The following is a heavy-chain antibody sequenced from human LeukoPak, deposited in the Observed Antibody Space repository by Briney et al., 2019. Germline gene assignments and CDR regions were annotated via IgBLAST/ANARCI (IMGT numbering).Heavy chain of an antibody. CDR3: AKAGLVRGGALDS. CDR1: GFTFNNYG. Sequence: LPGGSLRLSCAASGFTFNNYGMSWVRQAPGKGLEWVSAISGSADNTYYVDSVKGRFTISRDNSRNTLYLQMNSLRAEDTAIYYCAKAGLVRGGALDSWGQGTLVTVSS. J-gene: IGHJ4*02. V-gene: IGHV3-23*01. D-gene: IGHD4/OR15-4a*01. CDR2: ISGSADNT.